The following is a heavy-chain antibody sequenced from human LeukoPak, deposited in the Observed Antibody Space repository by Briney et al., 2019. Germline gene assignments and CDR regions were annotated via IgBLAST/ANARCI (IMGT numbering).Heavy chain of an antibody. CDR3: AKGVSSSWSFPHYYGMDV. Sequence: SETLSLTCTASGGSISSYYWSWIRQPAGKGLEWIGRIYTSGSTNYNPSLKSRVTMSVDTSKNQFSLKLSSVTAADTAVYYCAKGVSSSWSFPHYYGMDVWGQGTTVTVSS. V-gene: IGHV4-4*07. CDR2: IYTSGST. J-gene: IGHJ6*02. CDR1: GGSISSYY. D-gene: IGHD6-13*01.